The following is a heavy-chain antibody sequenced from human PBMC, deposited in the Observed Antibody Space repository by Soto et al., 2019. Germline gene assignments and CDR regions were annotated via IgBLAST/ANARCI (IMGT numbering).Heavy chain of an antibody. Sequence: QITLKESGPTLVKPTQTLTLTCSFSGFSLSTSGVGVGWIRQPPGKALEWLALIYWDDDKHYSPSLRTRLTIXXDXSXXQVVLTMTNMDPVDTATYYCAHSPFYYDSSRAFHIWGQGTLVAVSS. V-gene: IGHV2-5*02. D-gene: IGHD3-22*01. CDR1: GFSLSTSGVG. CDR2: IYWDDDK. J-gene: IGHJ3*02. CDR3: AHSPFYYDSSRAFHI.